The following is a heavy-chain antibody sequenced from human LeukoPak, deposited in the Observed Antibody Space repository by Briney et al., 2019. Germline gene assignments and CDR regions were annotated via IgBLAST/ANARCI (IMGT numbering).Heavy chain of an antibody. J-gene: IGHJ4*02. CDR2: ISGSGGST. Sequence: GGSLRLCWAAAGFTFSSWAMSWVRQAAGKGLEWGSAISGSGGSTYCADSVQRRLTISRDNSKNTLYLPMNSLRAEDTAVHYCAKDSLKDIVVVVAATREGYWGQGTLVTVSS. CDR3: AKDSLKDIVVVVAATREGY. V-gene: IGHV3-23*01. CDR1: GFTFSSWA. D-gene: IGHD2-15*01.